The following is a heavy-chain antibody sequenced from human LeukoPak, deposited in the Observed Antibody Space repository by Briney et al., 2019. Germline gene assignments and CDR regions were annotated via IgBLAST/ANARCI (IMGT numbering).Heavy chain of an antibody. CDR3: ARESVAGIGY. CDR1: GFTVSSNE. CDR2: INSGGST. Sequence: PGGSLRLSCAASGFTVSSNEMSWVRQAPGKGLEWVSVINSGGSTYYADSVKGRFTISRDNSKNTLYLQMNSLRAEDTAVYYCARESVAGIGYWGQGTLVTVSS. D-gene: IGHD6-19*01. V-gene: IGHV3-66*01. J-gene: IGHJ4*02.